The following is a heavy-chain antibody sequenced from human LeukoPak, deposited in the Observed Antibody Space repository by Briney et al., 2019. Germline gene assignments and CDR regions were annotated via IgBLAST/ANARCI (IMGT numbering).Heavy chain of an antibody. J-gene: IGHJ4*02. D-gene: IGHD5/OR15-5a*01. CDR2: MDPTNGYA. V-gene: IGHV1-8*02. CDR1: GYNFNNFD. Sequence: ASVKVSCKASGYNFNNFDINWVRQASGQGLEWMGSMDPTNGYAAYAQKFQGRVTLTWSTSMTTAYMEVNGLTSDDTAVYFCARGPVSASFDSWGQGTLVIVSS. CDR3: ARGPVSASFDS.